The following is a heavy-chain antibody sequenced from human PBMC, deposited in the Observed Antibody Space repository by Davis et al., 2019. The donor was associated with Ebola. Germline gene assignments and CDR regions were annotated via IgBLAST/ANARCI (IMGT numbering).Heavy chain of an antibody. Sequence: GESLKISCSASGFIFSTYVMSWVRQAPGKGLEWVSTYCTSADTYYADSVKGRFTISRDNSKNTLYLQMNGLRVEDTAIYYCAKDNRNIWSEVWGQGTMVTVSS. J-gene: IGHJ3*01. CDR3: AKDNRNIWSEV. CDR2: CTSADT. CDR1: GFIFSTYV. D-gene: IGHD2/OR15-2a*01. V-gene: IGHV3-23*01.